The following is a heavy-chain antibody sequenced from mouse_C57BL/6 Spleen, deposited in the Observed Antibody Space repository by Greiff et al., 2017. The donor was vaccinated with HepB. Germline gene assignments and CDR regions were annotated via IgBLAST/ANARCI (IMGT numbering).Heavy chain of an antibody. CDR1: GYTFTSYW. J-gene: IGHJ3*01. Sequence: LQQPGAELVMPGASVKLSCKASGYTFTSYWMHWVKQRPGQGLEWIGEIDPSDSYTNYNQKFKGKSTLTVDKSSSTAYMQRSSLTSEDSAVYYCARGGYYGSSSSRFAYWGQGTLATVSA. CDR2: IDPSDSYT. D-gene: IGHD1-1*01. CDR3: ARGGYYGSSSSRFAY. V-gene: IGHV1-69*01.